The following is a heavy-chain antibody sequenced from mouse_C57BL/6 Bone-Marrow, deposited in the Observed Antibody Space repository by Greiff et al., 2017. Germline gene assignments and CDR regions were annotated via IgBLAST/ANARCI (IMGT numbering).Heavy chain of an antibody. Sequence: DVMLVESGGGLVKPGGSLKLSCAASRFTFSSYAMSWVRQTPEKRLEWVATISDGGSYTYYPDNVKGRFTISRDNAKNNLYLQMSHLKSEDTAMYYCAREGLLRAMDYWGQGTSVTVSS. V-gene: IGHV5-4*01. CDR2: ISDGGSYT. D-gene: IGHD1-1*01. CDR1: RFTFSSYA. J-gene: IGHJ4*01. CDR3: AREGLLRAMDY.